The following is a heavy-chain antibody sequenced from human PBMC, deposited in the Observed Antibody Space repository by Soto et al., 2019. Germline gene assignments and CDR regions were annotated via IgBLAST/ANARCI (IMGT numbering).Heavy chain of an antibody. V-gene: IGHV3-9*01. CDR2: ISWNSGSI. CDR1: GFTFDDYA. Sequence: EVQLVESGGGLVQPGRSLRLSCAASGFTFDDYAMHWVRQAPGKGLEWVSGISWNSGSIGYADSVKGRFTISRANAKKSHYLQMNSLRDEDTALYYCAKDMVARSRYCSGGSCYQFTWNFDYWGQGTLVTVSS. D-gene: IGHD2-15*01. J-gene: IGHJ4*02. CDR3: AKDMVARSRYCSGGSCYQFTWNFDY.